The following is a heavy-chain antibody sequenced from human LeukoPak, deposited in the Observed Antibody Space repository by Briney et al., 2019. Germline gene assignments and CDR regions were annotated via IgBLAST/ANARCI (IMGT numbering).Heavy chain of an antibody. Sequence: GGPLRLSCAASGFTFSSYGMHWVRQAPGKGLEWVAVISYDGSNKYYADSVKGRFTISRDNSKNTLYLQMNSLRAEDTAVYYCAKERYYYGSGTNFDYWGQGTLVTVSS. V-gene: IGHV3-30*18. D-gene: IGHD3-10*01. J-gene: IGHJ4*02. CDR3: AKERYYYGSGTNFDY. CDR1: GFTFSSYG. CDR2: ISYDGSNK.